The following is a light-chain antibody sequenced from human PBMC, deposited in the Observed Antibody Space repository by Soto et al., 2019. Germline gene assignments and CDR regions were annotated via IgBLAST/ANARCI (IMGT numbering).Light chain of an antibody. CDR2: GAS. V-gene: IGKV3-15*01. CDR1: QSVHSN. CDR3: QQYTDWPWGT. Sequence: EIVITQSPSTLSLSPGETATLSCRASQSVHSNLAWFQQHPGQAPRLLIYGASSRATGIPVRFSGSGSGTEFTPTISSLQPEDFAVYYCQQYTDWPWGTFGGGTKVDIK. J-gene: IGKJ4*01.